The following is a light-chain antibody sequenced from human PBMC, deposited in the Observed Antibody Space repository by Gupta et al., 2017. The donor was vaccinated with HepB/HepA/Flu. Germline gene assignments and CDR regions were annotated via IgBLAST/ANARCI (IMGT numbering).Light chain of an antibody. CDR3: QAWDSNIVL. Sequence: SYELTQPPSVSVSPGQTATITCSAEKLGDKFVCWYQQGPGQSPVLVIYQNDQRPSGIPERFSGSNSGDTATLTIXGTQPPXEADYFCQAWDSNIVLFGGGTRLTXL. CDR1: KLGDKF. V-gene: IGLV3-1*01. J-gene: IGLJ3*02. CDR2: QND.